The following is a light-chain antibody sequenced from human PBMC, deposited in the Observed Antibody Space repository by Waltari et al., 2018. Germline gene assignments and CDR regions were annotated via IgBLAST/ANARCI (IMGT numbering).Light chain of an antibody. CDR2: KVS. CDR3: MQGTHWPPWT. CDR1: QSLVHSDGDTY. Sequence: DVVMTQSPLSLPVTLGQPASISCRSSQSLVHSDGDTYLNWFQQRPGQTPRRLIYKVSYRESGVPDRCSGSGSGTDFTLTISRVEAEDVGVYYCMQGTHWPPWTFGQGTKVEIK. J-gene: IGKJ1*01. V-gene: IGKV2-30*02.